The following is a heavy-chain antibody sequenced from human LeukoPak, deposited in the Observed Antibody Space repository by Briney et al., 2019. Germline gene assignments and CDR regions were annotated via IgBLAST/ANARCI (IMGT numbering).Heavy chain of an antibody. V-gene: IGHV3-23*01. CDR1: GFTFSSCA. CDR2: ISGSGGST. D-gene: IGHD6-19*01. CDR3: AKGPGIAVAFDI. Sequence: GGSLRLSCAASGFTFSSCAMSWVRQAPGKGLEWVSAISGSGGSTYYADSVKGRFTISRDNSKNTLYLQMNSLRAEDTAVYYCAKGPGIAVAFDIWGQGTMVTVSS. J-gene: IGHJ3*02.